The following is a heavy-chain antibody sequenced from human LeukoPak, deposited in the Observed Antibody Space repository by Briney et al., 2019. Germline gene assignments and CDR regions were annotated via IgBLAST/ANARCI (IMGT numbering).Heavy chain of an antibody. CDR3: ARDVSSTPNWEFDY. D-gene: IGHD1-26*01. J-gene: IGHJ4*02. V-gene: IGHV1-2*06. CDR2: INANSGST. CDR1: GYTFPDYF. Sequence: VASVKVSCKTSGYTFPDYFIHWARQAPGQGLEWMGRINANSGSTEYEQKFQGRVTMTRDTSISTAYVEVNWLISDDTAIYYCARDVSSTPNWEFDYWGQGTLVTVSS.